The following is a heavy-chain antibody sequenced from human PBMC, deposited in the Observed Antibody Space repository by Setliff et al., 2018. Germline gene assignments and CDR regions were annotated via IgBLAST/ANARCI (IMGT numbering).Heavy chain of an antibody. D-gene: IGHD6-19*01. Sequence: SETLSLTCGASGGTFSDYYWTWIRQPPGKGLEWIGEIKHTGSTNYNPSLKSRVTISVDTSKNQFSLKLSSVTAADTAVYYCARGRAGHSGHWGQGTLVTVSS. CDR3: ARGRAGHSGH. CDR2: IKHTGST. V-gene: IGHV4-34*01. CDR1: GGTFSDYY. J-gene: IGHJ4*02.